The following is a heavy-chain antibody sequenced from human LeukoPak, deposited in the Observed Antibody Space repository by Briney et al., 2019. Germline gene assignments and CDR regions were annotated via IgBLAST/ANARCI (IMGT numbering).Heavy chain of an antibody. Sequence: SETLSLTCTVSGGSISSYYWSWIRQPAGKGLEWIGRIYTSGSTSYNPSLKSRVTMSVDTSKNQFSLKLSSVTAADTAVYYCARDDDFWSGQVFDIWGQGTMVTVSS. J-gene: IGHJ3*02. CDR1: GGSISSYY. CDR3: ARDDDFWSGQVFDI. V-gene: IGHV4-4*07. D-gene: IGHD3-3*01. CDR2: IYTSGST.